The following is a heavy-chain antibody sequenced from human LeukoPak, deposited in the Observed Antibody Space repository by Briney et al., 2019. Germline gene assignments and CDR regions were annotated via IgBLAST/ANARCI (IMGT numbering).Heavy chain of an antibody. D-gene: IGHD1-1*01. J-gene: IGHJ4*02. Sequence: GGSLRLSCGASGLTFSNAWMSWVRQAPGKGLEWVWRIKSKSHGGRTDYAAPVKGRFTISRDDSKNTLYLQMNSLKIEDTAVYHCSTSGQHWDVFDYWGQGTLVTVSS. V-gene: IGHV3-15*01. CDR2: IKSKSHGGRT. CDR3: STSGQHWDVFDY. CDR1: GLTFSNAW.